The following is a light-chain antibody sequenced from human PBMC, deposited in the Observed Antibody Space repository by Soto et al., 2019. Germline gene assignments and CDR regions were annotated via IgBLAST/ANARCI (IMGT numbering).Light chain of an antibody. CDR2: LEGSGSY. CDR3: ETWGSNTRV. CDR1: SGHSSNI. V-gene: IGLV4-60*02. Sequence: QSVLTQSSSASASLGSSVKLTCTLSSGHSSNIIAWHQQPPGQAPRYLMKLEGSGSYTKGSGVPDRFSGSSSGADRYLTISNLQFEDEADYYCETWGSNTRVFGGGTKLTVL. J-gene: IGLJ3*02.